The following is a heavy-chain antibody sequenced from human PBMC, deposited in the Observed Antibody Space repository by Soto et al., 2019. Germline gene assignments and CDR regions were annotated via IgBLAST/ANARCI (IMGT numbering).Heavy chain of an antibody. CDR1: GGSISSYY. Sequence: QVQLQESGPGLVKPSETLSLTCTVSGGSISSYYWSWIRQPPGKGLEWIGYIYYSGSTNYNPSLKSRVTISVDTSKNQFSLKLSSVTAADTAVYYCARHDDSSGSDYWGQGTLVTVSS. D-gene: IGHD3-22*01. CDR2: IYYSGST. V-gene: IGHV4-59*08. J-gene: IGHJ4*02. CDR3: ARHDDSSGSDY.